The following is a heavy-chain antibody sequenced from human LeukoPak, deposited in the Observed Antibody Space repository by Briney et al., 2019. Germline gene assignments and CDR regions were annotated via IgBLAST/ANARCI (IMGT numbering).Heavy chain of an antibody. Sequence: GGSLRPSCPPSGFTFSTVSFHRVRQPPGKGLVWVSLINRVGSSASYADSVKGRFTISRDNSKNTLYLQMNSLRAEDTAVYYCARERGRYSYGVRGMDVWGQGTTVTVSS. D-gene: IGHD5-18*01. J-gene: IGHJ6*02. CDR3: ARERGRYSYGVRGMDV. CDR2: INRVGSSA. CDR1: GFTFSTVS. V-gene: IGHV3-74*01.